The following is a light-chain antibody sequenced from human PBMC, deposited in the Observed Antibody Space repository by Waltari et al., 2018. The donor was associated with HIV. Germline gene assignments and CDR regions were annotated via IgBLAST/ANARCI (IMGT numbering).Light chain of an antibody. Sequence: QSVLTQPPSVSGAPGQTVTISCTGSSSNIGARFDVHWYRQIPGPAPKLLVYGTNRPSGVPDRFSGSKSGTSASLAITGLQAEDEADYYCQTYDSSLSGSVVFGGGTKLTVL. J-gene: IGLJ2*01. CDR1: SSNIGARFD. CDR2: GT. V-gene: IGLV1-40*01. CDR3: QTYDSSLSGSVV.